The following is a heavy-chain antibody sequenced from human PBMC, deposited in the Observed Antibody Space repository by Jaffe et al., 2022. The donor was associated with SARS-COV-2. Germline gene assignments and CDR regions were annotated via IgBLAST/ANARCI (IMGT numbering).Heavy chain of an antibody. V-gene: IGHV4-4*02. CDR2: IFHSGGT. Sequence: QVQLQESGPGLVKPSGTLSLTCAVSGASISSSYWWSWVRQPPGKGLEWIGEIFHSGGTNYNPSLKSRVTISVDKSKNQFSLMLSSVTAADTAVYYCATRLQQLTYFDLWGLGTLVTVSS. D-gene: IGHD3-9*01. CDR3: ATRLQQLTYFDL. CDR1: GASISSSYW. J-gene: IGHJ2*01.